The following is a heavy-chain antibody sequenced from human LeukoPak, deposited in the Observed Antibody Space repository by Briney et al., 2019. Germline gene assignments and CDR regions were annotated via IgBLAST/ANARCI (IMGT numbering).Heavy chain of an antibody. CDR3: ARDLLQLYGY. Sequence: ASVKVSCKASGYTFTGYYMHWVRQAPGQGVERMGWINPNSGGTNYAQKFQGRVTINRETNIRTDYMEMSRLRHDGTAGCDCARDLLQLYGYWGQGTLVTVSS. CDR2: INPNSGGT. CDR1: GYTFTGYY. J-gene: IGHJ4*02. D-gene: IGHD5-18*01. V-gene: IGHV1-2*02.